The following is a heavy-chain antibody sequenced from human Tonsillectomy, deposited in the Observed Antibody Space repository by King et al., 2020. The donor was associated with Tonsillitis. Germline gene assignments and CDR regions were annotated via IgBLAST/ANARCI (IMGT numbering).Heavy chain of an antibody. CDR3: ARILIGSSGYGWVDAFVI. Sequence: TLKESGPALVKPTQTLTLTCTFSGFSLSTSGMCVSWIRQPPGKALEWLARIDWDDDKYYSTSLKTRLTISKDTSKNQVVLTMTNMDPVDTATYYCARILIGSSGYGWVDAFVIWGQGRMVTVSS. D-gene: IGHD3-22*01. CDR1: GFSLSTSGMC. J-gene: IGHJ3*02. V-gene: IGHV2-70*11. CDR2: IDWDDDK.